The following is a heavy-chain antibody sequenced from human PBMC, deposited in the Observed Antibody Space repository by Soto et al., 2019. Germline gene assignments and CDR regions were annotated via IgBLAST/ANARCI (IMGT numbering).Heavy chain of an antibody. J-gene: IGHJ4*02. D-gene: IGHD3-22*01. CDR1: GGSISSGDYY. Sequence: KTSETLSLTCTVSGGSISSGDYYWSWIRQPPGKGLEWIGYIYYSGSTYYNPSLKSRVTISVDTSKNQFSLKLSAVTAADTAVYYCARVRSEPNYYDSSGYFFDYWGQGTLV. CDR2: IYYSGST. V-gene: IGHV4-30-4*01. CDR3: ARVRSEPNYYDSSGYFFDY.